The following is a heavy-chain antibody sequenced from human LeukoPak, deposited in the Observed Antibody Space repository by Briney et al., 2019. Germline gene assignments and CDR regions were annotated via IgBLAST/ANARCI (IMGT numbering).Heavy chain of an antibody. CDR1: GGSISSNW. Sequence: SETLSLTCTVSGGSISSNWWTWIRQPPGKGLEWIGFIHSAWTTHYNPSLKSRVTISVDTSSHLMSLKLTSVTAADTAVYYCARDQRTGDWDAFDIWGQGTMVSVSS. J-gene: IGHJ3*02. D-gene: IGHD7-27*01. CDR3: ARDQRTGDWDAFDI. CDR2: IHSAWTT. V-gene: IGHV4-59*01.